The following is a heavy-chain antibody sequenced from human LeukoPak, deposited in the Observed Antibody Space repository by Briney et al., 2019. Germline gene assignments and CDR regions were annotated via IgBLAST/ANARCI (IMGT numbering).Heavy chain of an antibody. D-gene: IGHD1-26*01. V-gene: IGHV3-21*01. Sequence: PGGTLRLSCAASGFTFSTYNMNWVRQAPGKGLEWVSSISGSSSYIYYADSVKGRFSISRDNAKNSLYLQMNSLRAEDTAVYYCARDLLGWELHYFDYWGQGTLVTVSS. CDR2: ISGSSSYI. CDR3: ARDLLGWELHYFDY. CDR1: GFTFSTYN. J-gene: IGHJ4*02.